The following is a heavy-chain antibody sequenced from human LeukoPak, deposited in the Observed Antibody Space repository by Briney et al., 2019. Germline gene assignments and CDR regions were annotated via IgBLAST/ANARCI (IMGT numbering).Heavy chain of an antibody. V-gene: IGHV4-34*01. J-gene: IGHJ4*02. CDR2: INHSGST. CDR1: GGSFSGYY. CDR3: ARHDPIVAASDY. D-gene: IGHD5-12*01. Sequence: SETLSLTCAVYGGSFSGYYWSWIRQPPGKGLEWIGEINHSGSTNYNLSLKSRVTISVDTSKNQFSLKLSSVTAADTAVYYCARHDPIVAASDYWGQGTLVTVSS.